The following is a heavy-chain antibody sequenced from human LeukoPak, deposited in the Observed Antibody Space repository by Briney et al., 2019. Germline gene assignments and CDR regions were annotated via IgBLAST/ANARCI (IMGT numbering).Heavy chain of an antibody. D-gene: IGHD6-6*01. Sequence: ASVKVSCKGFRYTFIGYYMHWVRQAPGQGPEWMGWINPNSSDTNYAQKFQGRVTMTRDASISTAYMELSSPRSEDTAVYYCARGPSIAARDYYYYYMDVWGKGTTVTVSS. CDR2: INPNSSDT. J-gene: IGHJ6*03. CDR3: ARGPSIAARDYYYYYMDV. CDR1: RYTFIGYY. V-gene: IGHV1-2*02.